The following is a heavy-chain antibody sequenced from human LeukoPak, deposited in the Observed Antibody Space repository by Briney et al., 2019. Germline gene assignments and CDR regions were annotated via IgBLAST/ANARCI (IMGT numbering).Heavy chain of an antibody. CDR2: ISGSGGST. Sequence: GGSLRLSCAASGFTFSSYAMSWVRQAPGKGLEWVSAISGSGGSTYYADSVKGRFTISRDNSKNTLYLQMNSLRAEDTAVYYCARGVGSGSRLRAGDYWGQGTLVTVSS. CDR1: GFTFSSYA. V-gene: IGHV3-23*01. CDR3: ARGVGSGSRLRAGDY. D-gene: IGHD1-26*01. J-gene: IGHJ4*02.